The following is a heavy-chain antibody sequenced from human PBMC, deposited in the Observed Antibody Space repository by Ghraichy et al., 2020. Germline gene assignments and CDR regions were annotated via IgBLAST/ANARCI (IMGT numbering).Heavy chain of an antibody. CDR1: RVTFKNYG. CDR3: VRDKNKFGDYRFGD. CDR2: IWYDGSKQ. Sequence: GGSLRLSCTMSRVTFKNYGFNWVRQAPGKGLEWVGVIWYDGSKQYYADSVKGRFTISRDNSKNTLYLQMNRLRAEDTATYYCVRDKNKFGDYRFGDWGPGAQVIVSS. J-gene: IGHJ4*02. D-gene: IGHD4-17*01. V-gene: IGHV3-33*01.